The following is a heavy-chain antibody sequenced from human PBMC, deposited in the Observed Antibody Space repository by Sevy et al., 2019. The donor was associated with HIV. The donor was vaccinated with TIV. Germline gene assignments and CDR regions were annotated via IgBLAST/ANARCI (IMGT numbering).Heavy chain of an antibody. V-gene: IGHV5-51*01. CDR1: GYSFTTYW. CDR3: AILTTVVTPPFGS. Sequence: GESLKISCKGSGYSFTTYWIGWVCQMPGKGLEWMGIIHPGDSDTRYRPSFQGQVTISADKSISTAYLQWSSLKASDTAMYYCAILTTVVTPPFGSWGQGTLVTVSS. CDR2: IHPGDSDT. D-gene: IGHD4-17*01. J-gene: IGHJ5*02.